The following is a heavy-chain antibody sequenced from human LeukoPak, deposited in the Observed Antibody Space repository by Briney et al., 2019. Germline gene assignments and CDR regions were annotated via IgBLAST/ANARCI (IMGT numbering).Heavy chain of an antibody. V-gene: IGHV4-38-2*02. D-gene: IGHD3-10*01. J-gene: IGHJ6*03. CDR1: GYSISSAYY. CDR2: FYHSGRT. CDR3: ARIYSGSYYRRSYYYYYYMDV. Sequence: SETLSLTCTVSGYSISSAYYWGWIRQPPGKGLEWIGTFYHSGRTYYNPSLKSRVTISVDTSKNQFSLKLSSVTAADTAVYYCARIYSGSYYRRSYYYYYYMDVWGKGTTVTVSS.